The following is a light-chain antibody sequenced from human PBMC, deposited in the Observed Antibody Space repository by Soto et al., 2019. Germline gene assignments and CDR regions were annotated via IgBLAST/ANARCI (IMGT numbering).Light chain of an antibody. Sequence: EIEMTQSPGTLSLSPGERATISCRASQGIGSRYLASYHQKSSQAPRLLIYGASSRATGLPDRFSGSGSATDFTLTISCLQAGDVAVYHCQQYYNTPYTFGQGTKLESK. CDR3: QQYYNTPYT. CDR2: GAS. CDR1: QGIGSRY. J-gene: IGKJ2*01. V-gene: IGKV3-20*01.